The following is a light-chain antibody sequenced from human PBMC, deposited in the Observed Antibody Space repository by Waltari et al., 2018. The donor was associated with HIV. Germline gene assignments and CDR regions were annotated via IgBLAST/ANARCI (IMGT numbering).Light chain of an antibody. Sequence: QPALTQPPSASGSPRQSVTISCNGTSRDIATYTYVPWYQQRPGRAPNLLIYEVNKRPSGVPDRFSGSKSANTASLTVSGLQVADEADYYCSSYAGNNNYVFGTGTRVTVL. CDR1: SRDIATYTY. J-gene: IGLJ1*01. CDR3: SSYAGNNNYV. CDR2: EVN. V-gene: IGLV2-8*01.